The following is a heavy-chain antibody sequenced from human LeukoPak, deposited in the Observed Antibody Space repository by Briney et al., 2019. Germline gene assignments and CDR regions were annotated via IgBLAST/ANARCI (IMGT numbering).Heavy chain of an antibody. CDR3: ARDQEYSSSWYPFNYYGMDV. V-gene: IGHV3-33*08. CDR1: GFTFSSYG. CDR2: IWYDGSNK. J-gene: IGHJ6*02. Sequence: PGRSLRLSCAASGFTFSSYGMHWVRQAPGKGLEWVAVIWYDGSNKYYADSVKGRFTISRDNSKNTLYLQMNSLRAEDTAVYYCARDQEYSSSWYPFNYYGMDVWGQGTTVTVSS. D-gene: IGHD6-13*01.